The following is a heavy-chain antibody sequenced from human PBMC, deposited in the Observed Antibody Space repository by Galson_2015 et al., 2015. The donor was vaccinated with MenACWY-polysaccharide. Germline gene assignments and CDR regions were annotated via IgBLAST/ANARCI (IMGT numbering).Heavy chain of an antibody. J-gene: IGHJ5*02. Sequence: SGDTNYNPSLKSRVTISVDTSKNQFSLNVTSVTAADTAVYFCARDSHYYGSGSYGWFDPWGQGILVPVSS. V-gene: IGHV4-4*08. CDR3: ARDSHYYGSGSYGWFDP. D-gene: IGHD3-10*01. CDR2: SGDT.